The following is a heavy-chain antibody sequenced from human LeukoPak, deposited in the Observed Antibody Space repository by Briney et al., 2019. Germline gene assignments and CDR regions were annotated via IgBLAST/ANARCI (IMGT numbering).Heavy chain of an antibody. CDR2: INPKSGGT. CDR3: ARITAMVTYLWFDY. D-gene: IGHD5-18*01. Sequence: GASVKVSCKASGYTFTGYYMHWVRQAPGQGLEWMGWINPKSGGTNYAQKFQDRVTMTRDTSISTAYMELSRLRSDDTAVYYCARITAMVTYLWFDYWGQGTLVTVSP. CDR1: GYTFTGYY. J-gene: IGHJ4*02. V-gene: IGHV1-2*02.